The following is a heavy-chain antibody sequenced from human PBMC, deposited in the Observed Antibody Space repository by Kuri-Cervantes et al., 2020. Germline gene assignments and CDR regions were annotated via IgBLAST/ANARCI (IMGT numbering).Heavy chain of an antibody. CDR3: ARVTGYYDILTGRFYYYGMDV. D-gene: IGHD3-9*01. CDR2: IKQDGSEK. CDR1: GFTFSSYW. V-gene: IGHV3-7*01. J-gene: IGHJ6*02. Sequence: GESLKISCAASGFTFSSYWMSWVRQAPGKGLEWVANIKQDGSEKYYVDSVKGRFTISRDNAKNSLYLQMNSLRAEDTAVYYCARVTGYYDILTGRFYYYGMDVWGQGTTVTVSS.